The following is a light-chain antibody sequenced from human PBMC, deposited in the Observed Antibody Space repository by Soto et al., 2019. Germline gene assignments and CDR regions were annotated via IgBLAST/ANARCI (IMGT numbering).Light chain of an antibody. J-gene: IGLJ1*01. CDR1: SSEVGDYNY. Sequence: QFVLTQSPSASGSPGQSVTISCTGTSSEVGDYNYVSWYQQHPGKAPKLMIYDVSNRPSGVSNRFSGSKSGNTASLTISGLQAEDEADYYCSSYTSSSTLYVFGTGTKV. CDR2: DVS. CDR3: SSYTSSSTLYV. V-gene: IGLV2-14*01.